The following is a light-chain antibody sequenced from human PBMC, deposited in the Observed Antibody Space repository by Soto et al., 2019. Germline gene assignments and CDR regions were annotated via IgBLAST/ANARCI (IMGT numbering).Light chain of an antibody. CDR3: QKYNSAPWT. CDR1: QTISSW. Sequence: DIQMTQSPSTLSGSVGGRVTISCRASQTISSWLAWYQQKPGKAPKLLIYKASTLKSGVPSRFSGSGSGTEFTLTISSLQPDDFATYYCQKYNSAPWTFGQGTKVDI. V-gene: IGKV1-5*03. CDR2: KAS. J-gene: IGKJ1*01.